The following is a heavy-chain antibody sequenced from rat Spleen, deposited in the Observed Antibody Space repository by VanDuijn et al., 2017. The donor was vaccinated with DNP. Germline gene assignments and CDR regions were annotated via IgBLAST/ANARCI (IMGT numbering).Heavy chain of an antibody. V-gene: IGHV3-1*01. Sequence: EVQLQESGPGLVKPSQSLSLTCSVTGYSITSHYWGWIRKFPGNKMEWIGHISYSATTTYNPSLKRRISITRDTPKNQFFLQLNSVTTEDTATYYWARYTTGVDYWGQGVMVTVSS. CDR2: ISYSATT. CDR3: ARYTTGVDY. D-gene: IGHD1-11*01. J-gene: IGHJ2*01. CDR1: GYSITSHY.